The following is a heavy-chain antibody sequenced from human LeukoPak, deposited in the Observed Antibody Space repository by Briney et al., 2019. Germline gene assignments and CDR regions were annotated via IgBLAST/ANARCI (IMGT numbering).Heavy chain of an antibody. CDR3: AREGVSTVTSILVVISFDY. D-gene: IGHD3-22*01. V-gene: IGHV3-21*01. J-gene: IGHJ4*02. CDR1: AFTFSSYI. Sequence: GGSLRLSCAASAFTFSSYIMNWVRQAPGKGLEWVSFISSRSDYIYYADSVKGRFTISRDNAKNSLYLQMNSLRPEDTAIYYCAREGVSTVTSILVVISFDYWGQGALVTVSS. CDR2: ISSRSDYI.